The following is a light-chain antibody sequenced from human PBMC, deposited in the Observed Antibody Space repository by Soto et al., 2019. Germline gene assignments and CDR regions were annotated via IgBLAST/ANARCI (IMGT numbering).Light chain of an antibody. CDR1: QSLLYSSNNKNY. CDR3: QQYYYTPWT. Sequence: DIVMTQSPDSLAVSLGERATINCKSSQSLLYSSNNKNYLTWYQQKPGQPPKLLIYWASTRESGVPDRFSGSGSGTDFTLTISSLQTEDVALYYCQQYYYTPWTCGQGTKVEIK. V-gene: IGKV4-1*01. CDR2: WAS. J-gene: IGKJ1*01.